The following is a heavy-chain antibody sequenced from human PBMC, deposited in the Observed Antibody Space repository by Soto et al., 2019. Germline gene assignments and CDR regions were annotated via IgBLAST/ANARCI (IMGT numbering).Heavy chain of an antibody. CDR2: IWYDGSNK. CDR3: ARDHIYSMDV. Sequence: GGSLILSCAASGFTFSSYCRHWVRQAPGKGLEWVAVIWYDGSNKYYADSVKGRFTISRDNSKNTLYLQMNSLRAEDTAVYYCARDHIYSMDVWGQGTTVTVSS. V-gene: IGHV3-33*01. D-gene: IGHD2-21*01. J-gene: IGHJ6*02. CDR1: GFTFSSYC.